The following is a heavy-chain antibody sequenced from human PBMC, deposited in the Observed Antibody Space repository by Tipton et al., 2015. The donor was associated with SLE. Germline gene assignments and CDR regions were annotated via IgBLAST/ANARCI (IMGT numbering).Heavy chain of an antibody. J-gene: IGHJ6*02. Sequence: TLSLTCTVSGGSITSSSYFWGWIRQSPGKGLEWIGNINTGGGTYRNPSLMSRVTISVDTSKNHFSLELTSVTAADTAVYYCARQRLRLLSPLDAWGQGTTVTVS. CDR1: GGSITSSSYF. CDR3: ARQRLRLLSPLDA. D-gene: IGHD3-10*01. V-gene: IGHV4-39*01. CDR2: INTGGGT.